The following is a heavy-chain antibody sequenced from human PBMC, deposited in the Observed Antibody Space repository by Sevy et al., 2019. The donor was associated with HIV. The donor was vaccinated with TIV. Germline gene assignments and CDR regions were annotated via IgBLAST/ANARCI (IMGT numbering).Heavy chain of an antibody. CDR3: ARLYHDSRAVQAFDI. CDR2: FIPIFGTT. CDR1: GGTFSSYG. D-gene: IGHD6-13*01. Sequence: ASVKVSCKASGGTFSSYGFSWIRQAPGQGLEWMGTFIPIFGTTYSEQKFQGRLTISADESTGTVYMGLSSLTSADTAVYYCARLYHDSRAVQAFDIWGQGTMVTVSS. V-gene: IGHV1-69*13. J-gene: IGHJ3*02.